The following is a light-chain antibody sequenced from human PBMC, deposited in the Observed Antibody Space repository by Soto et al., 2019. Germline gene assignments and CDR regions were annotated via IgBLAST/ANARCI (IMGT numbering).Light chain of an antibody. V-gene: IGKV3-20*01. J-gene: IGKJ1*01. CDR1: QSINSRS. CDR3: QQYGSSPPWT. Sequence: DIVFTQSPRTLSLSPGERATLSCGASQSINSRSLAWYQQKPGQAPRLLISGASSRATGIPDRFSGSGSGTDFTLTISRLEPEDFAVYYCQQYGSSPPWTFGQGTKVDI. CDR2: GAS.